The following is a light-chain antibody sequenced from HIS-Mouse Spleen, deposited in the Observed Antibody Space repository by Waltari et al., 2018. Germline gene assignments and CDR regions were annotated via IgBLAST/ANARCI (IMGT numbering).Light chain of an antibody. V-gene: IGLV3-21*03. CDR3: QVWDSSSDHVV. J-gene: IGLJ2*01. CDR2: DDS. CDR1: NIGIKS. Sequence: SYLLTQPPSVSVAPGKTARITCGGNNIGIKSGPWYQQKPGQAPVLVVYDDSDRPSGIPERFSGSNSGNTATLTISRVEAGDEADYYCQVWDSSSDHVVFGGGTKLTVL.